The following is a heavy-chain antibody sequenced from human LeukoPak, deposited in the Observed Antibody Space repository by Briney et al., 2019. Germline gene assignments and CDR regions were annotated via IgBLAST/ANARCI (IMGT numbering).Heavy chain of an antibody. CDR2: IYSGGST. CDR1: GFTVSSNY. J-gene: IGHJ4*02. D-gene: IGHD5-12*01. V-gene: IGHV3-53*01. Sequence: PEGSLRLSCAASGFTVSSNYMRWVRQAPGKGLEWVSVIYSGGSTYYADSVKGRFTIFRDNAKNTLNLQMNSLRAEDTAVYYCARYGSGYDLIDYWGQGTLVTVSS. CDR3: ARYGSGYDLIDY.